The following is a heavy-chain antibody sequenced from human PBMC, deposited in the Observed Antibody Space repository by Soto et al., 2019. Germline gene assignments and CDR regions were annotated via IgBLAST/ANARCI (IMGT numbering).Heavy chain of an antibody. CDR1: GFTFSNAW. J-gene: IGHJ5*02. CDR2: IKSKTHGGTT. V-gene: IGHV3-15*01. Sequence: GGSLRLSCAASGFTFSNAWMRWVRQAPGKGLEWVGRIKSKTHGGTTDSTAPVKGRITISRDDSKNTLYLQMNRLKTEDTAVYYCRGTCLTGDFEPWGQGTLVTVSS. D-gene: IGHD3-16*01. CDR3: RGTCLTGDFEP.